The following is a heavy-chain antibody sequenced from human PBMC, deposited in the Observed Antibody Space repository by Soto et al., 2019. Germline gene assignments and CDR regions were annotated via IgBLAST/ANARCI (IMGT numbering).Heavy chain of an antibody. CDR1: GGTFSSYA. CDR2: IIPIFGTA. D-gene: IGHD2-2*01. J-gene: IGHJ6*02. V-gene: IGHV1-69*01. CDR3: ASGVEVVPAAIRYGMDV. Sequence: QVQLVQSGAEVKKPGSSVKVSCKASGGTFSSYAISWVRQAPGQGLEWMGGIIPIFGTANYAQKFQGRVTITADESTSTAYMELSSLRSDDTAVYYCASGVEVVPAAIRYGMDVWGQGTTVTVSS.